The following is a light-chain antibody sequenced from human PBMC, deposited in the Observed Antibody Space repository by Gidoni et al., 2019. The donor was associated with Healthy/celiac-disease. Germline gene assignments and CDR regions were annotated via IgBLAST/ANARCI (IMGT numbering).Light chain of an antibody. J-gene: IGKJ4*01. CDR2: GES. V-gene: IGKV3-20*01. Sequence: ELVLTQSPGTLSLSPGERATLSCRASQSVSSSYLAWYQQKPGQAPRLLIYGESSRATGIPDRCSGSGSGTDFTLTISRLEPEDFVVYYCHQYGSSPLLTFGGGTKVEIK. CDR3: HQYGSSPLLT. CDR1: QSVSSSY.